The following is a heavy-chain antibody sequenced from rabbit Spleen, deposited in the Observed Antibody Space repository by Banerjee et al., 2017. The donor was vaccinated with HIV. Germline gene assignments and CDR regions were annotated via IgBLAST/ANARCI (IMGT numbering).Heavy chain of an antibody. Sequence: QEQLVESGGGLVQPGGSLKLSCKASGFDFSNYGVSWVRQTPGKGLEWIGYIDPIFGRTYYASWVDGRFTISSHNAQNTLYLQLNSLTAADTATYFCVRGASSSGYYSLWGPGTPRHRL. J-gene: IGHJ6*01. D-gene: IGHD1-1*01. CDR2: IDPIFGRT. CDR1: GFDFSNYG. V-gene: IGHV1S47*01. CDR3: VRGASSSGYYSL.